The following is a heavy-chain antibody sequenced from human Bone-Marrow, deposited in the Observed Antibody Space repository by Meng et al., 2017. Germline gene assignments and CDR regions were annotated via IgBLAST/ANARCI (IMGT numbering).Heavy chain of an antibody. V-gene: IGHV1-69*13. CDR1: GGSFSNYV. D-gene: IGHD6-13*01. CDR3: ARVPYFSSAGTHGWIDY. Sequence: SVKVSCKALGGSFSNYVIGWVRQAPGQGLEWMGGTNAVFGTTNYAQKFQDRVTITSDESTSTVYMELTRLTSDDTAVYYCARVPYFSSAGTHGWIDYWGQGTLVTVSS. J-gene: IGHJ4*02. CDR2: TNAVFGTT.